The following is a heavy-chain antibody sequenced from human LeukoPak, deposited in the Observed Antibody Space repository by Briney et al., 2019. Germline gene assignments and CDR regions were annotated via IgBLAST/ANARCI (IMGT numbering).Heavy chain of an antibody. Sequence: PSETLSLTCTVSGGSISSCTYYWSWIRQPAGKGLEWIGRIYSSGSTNYNPSLKSRVTISVDTSKNQFSLKLTSVTAADTAVYYCARESSGYDFTYHYYYMDVWGKGTTVTVSS. CDR3: ARESSGYDFTYHYYYMDV. D-gene: IGHD5-12*01. CDR1: GGSISSCTYY. V-gene: IGHV4-61*02. J-gene: IGHJ6*03. CDR2: IYSSGST.